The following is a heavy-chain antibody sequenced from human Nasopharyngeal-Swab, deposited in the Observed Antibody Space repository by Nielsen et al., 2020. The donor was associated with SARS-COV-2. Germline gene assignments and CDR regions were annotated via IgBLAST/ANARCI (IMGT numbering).Heavy chain of an antibody. V-gene: IGHV3-23*01. CDR2: ISGSGGST. D-gene: IGHD3-10*01. CDR3: TTGREYSSGSFPRG. Sequence: GGSLRLSCAASGFTFSSYAMSWVRQAPGKGLEWVSAISGSGGSTYYADSVKGRFTISRDNSKNTLYLQMNSLRAEDTAVYYCTTGREYSSGSFPRGWGQGTLVTVSS. CDR1: GFTFSSYA. J-gene: IGHJ4*02.